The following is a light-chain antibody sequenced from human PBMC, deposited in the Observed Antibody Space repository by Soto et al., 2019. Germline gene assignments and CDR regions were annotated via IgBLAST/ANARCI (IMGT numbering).Light chain of an antibody. CDR3: QHYNSYSDA. J-gene: IGKJ1*01. CDR2: KAS. V-gene: IGKV1-5*03. CDR1: QTISSW. Sequence: DIQMTQSPSTLSGSVGDRVTITCRASQTISSWLAWYQQKPGKAPKLLIYKASTLKSWVPSRFSGSGSGTDFTLPISSLQPDDFETYYCQHYNSYSDAFGQGTKVELK.